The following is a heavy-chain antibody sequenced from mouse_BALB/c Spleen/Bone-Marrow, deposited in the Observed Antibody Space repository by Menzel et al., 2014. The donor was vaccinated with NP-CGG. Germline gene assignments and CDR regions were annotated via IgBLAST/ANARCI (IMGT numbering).Heavy chain of an antibody. CDR2: VNPNNGGT. D-gene: IGHD1-2*01. Sequence: EVQRVESGPDLVKPGASVKISCKASGYSFTGYYMHWVKQSLGKSLEWIGRVNPNNGGTSFNQKFKGKAIFTVDKSSSAAYMELRSLTSEDSAAYYCHYYGYGGAMDYWGQGTSVTVSA. CDR3: HYYGYGGAMDY. CDR1: GYSFTGYY. J-gene: IGHJ4*01. V-gene: IGHV1-26*01.